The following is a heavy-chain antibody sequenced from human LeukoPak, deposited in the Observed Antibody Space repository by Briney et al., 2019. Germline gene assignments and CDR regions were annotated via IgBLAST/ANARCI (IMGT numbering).Heavy chain of an antibody. CDR1: GFPLSIHE. V-gene: IGHV3-48*03. D-gene: IGHD6-13*01. CDR3: ARRYSSSWYGLLYYYYMDV. Sequence: GGPLRLSCAPSGFPLSIHEMNEVRQAPGEGLEWCAYIRSSGSNIYYADSVKGRFTICSDNAQDSLYVQMNSRRAEDTAVYYCARRYSSSWYGLLYYYYMDVWGKGTTVTVSS. CDR2: IRSSGSNI. J-gene: IGHJ6*03.